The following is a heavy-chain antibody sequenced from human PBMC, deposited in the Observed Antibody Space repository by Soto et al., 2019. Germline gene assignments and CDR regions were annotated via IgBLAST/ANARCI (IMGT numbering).Heavy chain of an antibody. V-gene: IGHV1-2*02. CDR3: TRDPDYGDYWGYFFDY. CDR1: GYTFAAFF. J-gene: IGHJ4*02. CDR2: INPTSGAT. D-gene: IGHD4-17*01. Sequence: ASVKVSCKTSGYTFAAFFIHWIRQAPGQGLEWMGWINPTSGATGSAQKFKDRVTMNRDTSISPAYMELRGLKSDDTAVYYCTRDPDYGDYWGYFFDYWGQGTPVTVSS.